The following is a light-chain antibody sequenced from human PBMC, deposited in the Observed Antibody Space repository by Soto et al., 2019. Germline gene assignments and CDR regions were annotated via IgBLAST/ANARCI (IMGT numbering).Light chain of an antibody. CDR1: SSNIGNND. J-gene: IGLJ1*01. CDR3: GAWDTSLSAYV. Sequence: QSVLTQPPSVSAAPGQTVTISCSGSSSNIGNNDVSWYQQLPGTAPKLLIYDNTQRPSGIPDRFSGSKSGASGTLGITGLQTGDEADYYCGAWDTSLSAYVFGTGTKLTVL. V-gene: IGLV1-51*01. CDR2: DNT.